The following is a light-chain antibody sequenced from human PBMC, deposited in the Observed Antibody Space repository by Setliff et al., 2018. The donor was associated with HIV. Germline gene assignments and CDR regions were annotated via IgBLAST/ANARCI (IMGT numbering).Light chain of an antibody. CDR2: NTI. Sequence: QSVLTQPPSASGTPGQRVTISCSGSSSNIGSNIVNWYQQLPGTAPELIIFNTIQRPSGVPARFSASKSGTSASLAISGLQSADEAVYYCSAWDDSLNGVLFGGGTKVTVL. CDR1: SSNIGSNI. CDR3: SAWDDSLNGVL. V-gene: IGLV1-44*01. J-gene: IGLJ6*01.